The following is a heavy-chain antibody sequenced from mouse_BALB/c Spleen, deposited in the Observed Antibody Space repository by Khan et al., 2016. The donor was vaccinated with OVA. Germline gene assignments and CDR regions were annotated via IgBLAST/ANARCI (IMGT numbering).Heavy chain of an antibody. CDR1: GYSITSGYG. Sequence: VQLKESGPGLAKPSQSLSLTCTVTGYSITSGYGWNWIRQFPGNKLEWMGYISYSGSTNDNPSLKSRVSITRDKSKNQFILQLKSVTTDDTATYYCARTARINYWGQGTTLTVSS. CDR3: ARTARINY. V-gene: IGHV3-2*02. CDR2: ISYSGST. D-gene: IGHD1-2*01. J-gene: IGHJ2*01.